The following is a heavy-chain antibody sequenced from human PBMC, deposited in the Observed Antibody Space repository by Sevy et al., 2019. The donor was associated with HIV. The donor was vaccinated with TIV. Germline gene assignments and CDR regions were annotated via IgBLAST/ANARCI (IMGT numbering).Heavy chain of an antibody. CDR3: AGARFDSSGSFDAFDI. D-gene: IGHD3-22*01. V-gene: IGHV3-23*01. CDR1: GFTFANYA. Sequence: GGSLRLSCKPSGFTFANYAMNWVRQAPGKGLEWVSTIYGTGGVTYYADSVKGRFTISRDNSKNKLYLQMNSLRTEDTAIYYCAGARFDSSGSFDAFDIWGQGTMVTVSS. CDR2: IYGTGGVT. J-gene: IGHJ3*02.